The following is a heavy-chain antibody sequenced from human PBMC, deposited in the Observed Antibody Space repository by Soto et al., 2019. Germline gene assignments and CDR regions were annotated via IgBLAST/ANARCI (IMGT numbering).Heavy chain of an antibody. V-gene: IGHV1-46*01. Sequence: QVQLVQSGAEVKKPGASVKVSCKASGYTFTSYYMHWVRQAPGQGLEWMGIINPSGGSTSYAQKFQGSVTMTRDTSTSTVDMELSSLRSEDTAVYYCAREPPHCSGGSCYPGLGMDVWGQGTTVTVSS. CDR2: INPSGGST. CDR1: GYTFTSYY. D-gene: IGHD2-15*01. J-gene: IGHJ6*02. CDR3: AREPPHCSGGSCYPGLGMDV.